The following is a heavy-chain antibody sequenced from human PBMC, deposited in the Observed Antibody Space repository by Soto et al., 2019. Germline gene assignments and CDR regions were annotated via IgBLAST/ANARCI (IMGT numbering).Heavy chain of an antibody. CDR3: AKAGSSCSGGSCYMSWFDP. V-gene: IGHV3-23*01. Sequence: GGSLRLSGAASGFAFNNYVMSWVRQAPGKGLEWVSTIDGSFGTTAYADSVKGRSTISRDNSKNTLYLQMNSLRAEDTAVYYCAKAGSSCSGGSCYMSWFDPWGQGTLVTVSS. J-gene: IGHJ5*02. D-gene: IGHD2-15*01. CDR2: IDGSFGTT. CDR1: GFAFNNYV.